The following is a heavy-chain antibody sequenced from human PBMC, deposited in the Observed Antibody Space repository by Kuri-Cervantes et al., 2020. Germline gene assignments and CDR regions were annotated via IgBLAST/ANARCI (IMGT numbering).Heavy chain of an antibody. V-gene: IGHV3-11*01. J-gene: IGHJ4*02. CDR2: ISSSGSTI. CDR1: GFTFSNSD. CDR3: ASDSGWDRD. D-gene: IGHD6-19*01. Sequence: GGSLRLSCAASGFTFSNSDMNWVRQAPGKGLEWVSYISSSGSTIYYADSVKGRFTISRDNAKNSLYLQMNSLRAEDTAVYYCASDSGWDRDWGQGTLVTVSS.